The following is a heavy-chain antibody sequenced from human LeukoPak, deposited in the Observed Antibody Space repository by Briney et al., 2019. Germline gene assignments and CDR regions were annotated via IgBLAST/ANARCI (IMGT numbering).Heavy chain of an antibody. CDR2: INPNSGGT. V-gene: IGHV1-2*02. CDR1: GYTFGGYY. Sequence: GESLKVSCKASGYTFGGYYMHWVRQAPGQGLEWMGWINPNSGGTNYAQKFQGRVTMTRDTSISTAYMELSRLRSDDTAVYYCARDYYDSSGYRDYWGQGTLVTVSS. CDR3: ARDYYDSSGYRDY. D-gene: IGHD3-22*01. J-gene: IGHJ4*02.